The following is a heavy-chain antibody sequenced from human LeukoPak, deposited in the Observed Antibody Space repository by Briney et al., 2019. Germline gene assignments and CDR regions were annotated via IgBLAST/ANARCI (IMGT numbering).Heavy chain of an antibody. CDR2: ISYDGSNK. CDR1: GFTFSSYA. V-gene: IGHV3-30-3*01. D-gene: IGHD6-19*01. CDR3: AREAAVAGLDY. J-gene: IGHJ4*02. Sequence: PGGSLRLSCAASGFTFSSYAMHWVRQAPGKGLEWVAVISYDGSNKYYADSVKGRFTISRDNSKNTLYQQMNSLRAEDTAVYYCAREAAVAGLDYWGQGTLVTVSS.